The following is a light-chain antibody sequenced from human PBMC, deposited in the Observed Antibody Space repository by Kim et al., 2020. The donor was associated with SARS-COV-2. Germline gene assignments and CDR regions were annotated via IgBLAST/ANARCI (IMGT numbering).Light chain of an antibody. CDR2: DAS. CDR3: QQRDHWAFT. CDR1: ESLATY. V-gene: IGKV3-11*01. Sequence: SLSPGEKVTLSCRASESLATYLAWYQQKPGQAPRLLIYDASTRATGIPARFSGSGSGTDFTLTISSLEPEDFAVYYCQQRDHWAFTFGQGTKLEI. J-gene: IGKJ2*01.